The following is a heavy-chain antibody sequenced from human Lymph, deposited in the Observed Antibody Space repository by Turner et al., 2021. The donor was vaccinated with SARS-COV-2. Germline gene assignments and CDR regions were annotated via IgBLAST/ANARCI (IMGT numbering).Heavy chain of an antibody. CDR2: ISYDGSNK. D-gene: IGHD3-3*01. Sequence: QVQLVESGGGVVQPGGSLRLSCGASGFTLSNYAMHWVRQAPGKGLEWVAVISYDGSNKYYVDSVKGRFTITRDNSKNTLYLQMNSLRAEETAVYYCASNFWSAYRLDYWGQGTLVTVSS. V-gene: IGHV3-30-3*01. CDR1: GFTLSNYA. CDR3: ASNFWSAYRLDY. J-gene: IGHJ4*02.